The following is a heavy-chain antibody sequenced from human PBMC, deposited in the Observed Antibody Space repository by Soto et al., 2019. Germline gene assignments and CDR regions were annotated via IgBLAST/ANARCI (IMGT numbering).Heavy chain of an antibody. Sequence: GASVKVSCKASGYTFTSYAMHWVRQAPGQRLEWMGWINAGNGNTKYSQKFQGRVTITRDTSASTAYMELSSLRSEDTAVYYCARAKGIAVAGPNYWGQGTLVTVSS. CDR1: GYTFTSYA. CDR3: ARAKGIAVAGPNY. V-gene: IGHV1-3*01. J-gene: IGHJ4*02. D-gene: IGHD6-19*01. CDR2: INAGNGNT.